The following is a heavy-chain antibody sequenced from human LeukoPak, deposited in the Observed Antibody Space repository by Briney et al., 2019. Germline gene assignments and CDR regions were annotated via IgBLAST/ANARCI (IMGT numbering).Heavy chain of an antibody. Sequence: PSETLSPTCAVYGGSFSGYYWSWLRQPPGKGLEWIGEINHSGSTNYNPSLKSRVTISVDTSKNQFSLKLSSVTAADTAVYYCARVADSSSSFDYWGQGTLVTVSS. CDR2: INHSGST. D-gene: IGHD6-13*01. V-gene: IGHV4-34*01. J-gene: IGHJ4*02. CDR3: ARVADSSSSFDY. CDR1: GGSFSGYY.